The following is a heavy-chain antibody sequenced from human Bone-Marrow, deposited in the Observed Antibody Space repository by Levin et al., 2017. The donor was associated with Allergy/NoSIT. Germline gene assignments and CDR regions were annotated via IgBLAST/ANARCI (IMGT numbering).Heavy chain of an antibody. Sequence: SQTLSLTCGVSDDSISSSHWWTWVRQPPGKGLEWIGEIYHSGSTNYNPSLKSRVTISVEKSKNQFSLKLSSVTAADTAVYYCARRNVLAPGEEWFDPCGQGTLVTVSS. CDR3: ARRNVLAPGEEWFDP. J-gene: IGHJ5*02. D-gene: IGHD7-27*01. V-gene: IGHV4-4*02. CDR1: DDSISSSHW. CDR2: IYHSGST.